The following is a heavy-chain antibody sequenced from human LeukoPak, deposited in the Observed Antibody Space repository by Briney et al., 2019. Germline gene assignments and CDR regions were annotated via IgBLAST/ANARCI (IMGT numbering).Heavy chain of an antibody. V-gene: IGHV4-39*07. J-gene: IGHJ2*01. D-gene: IGHD6-13*01. Sequence: SETLSLTCSVSGGSTSSTSYYWGWIRQPPGQGLEWIGSIYYSGSTYYNPSLKSRVTISVDTSKNQFSLKLSSVTAADTAVYYCARDPTSIAAAGPDWYFDLWGRGTLVTVSS. CDR3: ARDPTSIAAAGPDWYFDL. CDR1: GGSTSSTSYY. CDR2: IYYSGST.